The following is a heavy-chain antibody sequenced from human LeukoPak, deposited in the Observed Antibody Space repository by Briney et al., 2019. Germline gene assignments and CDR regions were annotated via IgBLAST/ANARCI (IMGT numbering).Heavy chain of an antibody. CDR3: ARLGSVDN. V-gene: IGHV1-2*02. Sequence: ASVKVSCKASGYTFTGYYIHWVRQAPGQGLEWMGWINPSSGGTNYAQKFQGRVTMTRDTSISTAYMEVSRLRSDDTAVYYCARLGSVDNWGQGTPVTVSS. CDR2: INPSSGGT. CDR1: GYTFTGYY. J-gene: IGHJ4*02. D-gene: IGHD7-27*01.